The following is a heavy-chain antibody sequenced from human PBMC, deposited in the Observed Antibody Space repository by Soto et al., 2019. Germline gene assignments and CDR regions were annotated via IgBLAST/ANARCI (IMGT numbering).Heavy chain of an antibody. CDR3: ARDLWGYCGTDCYPLDV. V-gene: IGHV4-59*01. CDR2: MYNTGST. D-gene: IGHD2-21*02. Sequence: SETLSLTCTVSGGSISRYYWSWIRQPPGNGLEWIGYMYNTGSTVYNPSFKSRVTISVDTSKNQFSLKLNSVTAADTAVYYCARDLWGYCGTDCYPLDVWGQGTTVTVSS. J-gene: IGHJ6*02. CDR1: GGSISRYY.